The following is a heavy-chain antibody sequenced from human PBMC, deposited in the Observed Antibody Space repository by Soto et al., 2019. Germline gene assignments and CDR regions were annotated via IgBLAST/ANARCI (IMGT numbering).Heavy chain of an antibody. CDR2: ISAYNGNT. V-gene: IGHV1-18*01. J-gene: IGHJ6*02. CDR1: GYTFTSYG. Sequence: GASVKVSCKASGYTFTSYGISWVRQAPGQGLEWMGWISAYNGNTNYAQKLQGRVTMTTDTSTSTAYMELRSLRSDDTAVYYCARDSSVLRFLEWLSTDYYYYGMDVWGQGTTVTVSS. D-gene: IGHD3-3*01. CDR3: ARDSSVLRFLEWLSTDYYYYGMDV.